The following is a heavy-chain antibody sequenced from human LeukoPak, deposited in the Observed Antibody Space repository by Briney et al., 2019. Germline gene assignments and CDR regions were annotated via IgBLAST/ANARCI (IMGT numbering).Heavy chain of an antibody. V-gene: IGHV4-59*01. Sequence: SETLSLTCSVSGGSISRYYWSWIRQPPGKGLEWIGYIFYSGRTSYNPSLKSRVTISVDTTKNHFSLTLSSVTAADTTVYYCARGQKYIYGYTVTELGSRYFDYWGQGTLVTVSS. CDR1: GGSISRYY. CDR3: ARGQKYIYGYTVTELGSRYFDY. J-gene: IGHJ4*02. CDR2: IFYSGRT. D-gene: IGHD5-18*01.